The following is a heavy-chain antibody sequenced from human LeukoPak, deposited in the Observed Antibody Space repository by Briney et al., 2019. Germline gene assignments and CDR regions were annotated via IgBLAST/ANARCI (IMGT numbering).Heavy chain of an antibody. D-gene: IGHD5-12*01. Sequence: EPSETLSLTCTVSGYSISSYYWSWIRQPPGKGLEWIGEINHSGSTNYNPSLKSRVTISVDTSKNQFSLKLSSVTAADTAVYYCARAGYSGYGYYYYMDVWGKGTTVTVSS. CDR2: INHSGST. CDR3: ARAGYSGYGYYYYMDV. J-gene: IGHJ6*03. V-gene: IGHV4-34*01. CDR1: GYSISSYY.